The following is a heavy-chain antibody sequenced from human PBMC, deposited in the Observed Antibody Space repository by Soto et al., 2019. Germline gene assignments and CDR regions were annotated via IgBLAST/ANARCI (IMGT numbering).Heavy chain of an antibody. V-gene: IGHV5-10-1*01. CDR2: TDPRDSYT. D-gene: IGHD1-7*01. CDR1: GYSFTTYW. J-gene: IGHJ5*02. Sequence: GESLKISCEASGYSFTTYWISWVRQMPGKGLEWMGATDPRDSYTKYSPSFQGHVTISVDKSISTAYLQWNSLKASDTAIYYCAREKSDLELFNWLDPWGQGTLVTVSS. CDR3: AREKSDLELFNWLDP.